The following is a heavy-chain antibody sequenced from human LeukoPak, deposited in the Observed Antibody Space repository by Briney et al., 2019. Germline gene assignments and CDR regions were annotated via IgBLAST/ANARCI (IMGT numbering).Heavy chain of an antibody. CDR3: AKDLGNYGDYVGWFDP. D-gene: IGHD4-23*01. CDR2: IGGSGALT. J-gene: IGHJ5*02. V-gene: IGHV3-23*01. CDR1: GFTFNNFA. Sequence: GGSLRLSCAASGFTFNNFAMSWVRQAPEKGLEWVSAIGGSGALTYYADSVKGRFTISRDNSKNTLYLQMKDLRAEDTAVYYCAKDLGNYGDYVGWFDPWGQGTLVTVSS.